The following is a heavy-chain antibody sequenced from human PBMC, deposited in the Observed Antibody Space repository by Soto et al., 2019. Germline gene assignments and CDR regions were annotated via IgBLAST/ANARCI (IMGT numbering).Heavy chain of an antibody. CDR1: GDSVSNGVHY. Sequence: LSLSFTVSGDSVSNGVHYWTWIRQSPGKGLECIGYIYHSGKPWYNFALKGQYSISIDGSKNQFSLAVHSVTAADSAVYFCAREVTPLRVTVVWFDPWAPGILVTVSS. V-gene: IGHV4-31*01. CDR2: IYHSGKP. CDR3: AREVTPLRVTVVWFDP. J-gene: IGHJ5*02. D-gene: IGHD2-21*01.